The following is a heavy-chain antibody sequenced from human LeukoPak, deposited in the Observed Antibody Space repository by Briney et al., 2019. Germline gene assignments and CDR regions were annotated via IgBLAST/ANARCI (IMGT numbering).Heavy chain of an antibody. CDR3: AKSYSSGWFGLYFDS. D-gene: IGHD6-19*01. J-gene: IGHJ4*02. V-gene: IGHV3-23*01. CDR1: GFTFSSYA. CDR2: ISGSAATT. Sequence: QTGGSLRLSCAASGFTFSSYAMNWVRQAPGKGLEWVSTISGSAATTYYADSVKGRFAISRDNSKNTLYLQMDSLRSEDTAVYYCAKSYSSGWFGLYFDSWGQGTLVTVSS.